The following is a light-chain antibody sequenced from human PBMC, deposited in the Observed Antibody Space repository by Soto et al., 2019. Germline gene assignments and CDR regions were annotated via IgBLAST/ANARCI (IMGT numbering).Light chain of an antibody. J-gene: IGLJ2*01. CDR3: AAWDDSLRVV. V-gene: IGLV1-44*01. CDR1: SSNFGSNT. Sequence: QSVLTQPPSASGTPGQRVTISCSGSSSNFGSNTVNWYQQLPGTAPKLLIYSNNQRPSGVPDRFSGSKSGTSASLAISGLQSEDEGDYYCAAWDDSLRVVFGGGTKLTVL. CDR2: SNN.